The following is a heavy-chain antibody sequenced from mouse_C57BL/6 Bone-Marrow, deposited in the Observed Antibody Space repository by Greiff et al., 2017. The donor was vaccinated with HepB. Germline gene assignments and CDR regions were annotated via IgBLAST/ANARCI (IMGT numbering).Heavy chain of an antibody. CDR2: IYPGDGDT. V-gene: IGHV1-82*01. CDR3: AKKCFDV. J-gene: IGHJ1*03. D-gene: IGHD1-3*01. CDR1: GYAFSSSW. Sequence: LQESGPELVKPGASVKISCKASGYAFSSSWMNWVKQRPGKGLEWIGRIYPGDGDTNYNGKFKGKATLTADKSSSTAYMQLSSLTSEDSAVYFCAKKCFDVWGTGTTVTVSS.